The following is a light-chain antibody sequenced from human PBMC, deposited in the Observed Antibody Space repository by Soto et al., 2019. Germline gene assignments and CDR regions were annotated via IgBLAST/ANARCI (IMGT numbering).Light chain of an antibody. CDR2: DTS. Sequence: EIVLTQSPGTLSLSPGERATLSCRASQSVTSDYLAWYQQKPGQAPRLLIYDTSSRATGIPDRFSGSGSGTDFTLTISRLEPEDFAVYYCQQYGSSPWTFGQGTKVDNK. J-gene: IGKJ1*01. CDR1: QSVTSDY. CDR3: QQYGSSPWT. V-gene: IGKV3-20*01.